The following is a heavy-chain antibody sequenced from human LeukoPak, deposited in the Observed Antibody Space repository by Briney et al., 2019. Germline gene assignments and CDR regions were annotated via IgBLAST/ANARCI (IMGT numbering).Heavy chain of an antibody. CDR3: ARDPYDFWSGYQPYNWFDP. J-gene: IGHJ5*02. CDR1: GYTFTSYG. CDR2: ISAYNGNT. D-gene: IGHD3-3*01. Sequence: ASVKVSCKASGYTFTSYGISWVRQAPGQGLEWMGWISAYNGNTNYAQKLQGRVTMTTDTSTSTAYMELRSLRSDDTAVYYCARDPYDFWSGYQPYNWFDPWGQGTLVSVSS. V-gene: IGHV1-18*01.